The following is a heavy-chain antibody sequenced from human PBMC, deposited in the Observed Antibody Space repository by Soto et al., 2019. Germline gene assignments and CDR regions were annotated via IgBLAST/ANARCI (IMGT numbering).Heavy chain of an antibody. CDR2: INPNSGGR. J-gene: IGHJ5*02. V-gene: IGHV1-2*02. CDR1: GYTFTGYY. Sequence: ASVKVSCKASGYTFTGYYMHWVRQAPGQGLEWMGWINPNSGGRNYAQKFQDRVTMTRDTSISTAYMELSRLRSDDTAVYYCARDARIVGATTDWFDPWGQGTLVTVSS. CDR3: ARDARIVGATTDWFDP. D-gene: IGHD1-26*01.